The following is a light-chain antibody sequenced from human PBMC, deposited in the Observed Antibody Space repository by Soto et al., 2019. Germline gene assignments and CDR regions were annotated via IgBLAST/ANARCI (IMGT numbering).Light chain of an antibody. Sequence: QAVVTQSPSVSAAPGQKVTISCSGSSSNIGNNYVSWYQQLPGTAPKLLIYDNNKRPSGIPDRFSGSKSGTSGTLDITGLQTGDEADYYCATWDGSLPGEVFGGWTKLTVL. CDR1: SSNIGNNY. V-gene: IGLV1-51*01. CDR3: ATWDGSLPGEV. J-gene: IGLJ2*01. CDR2: DNN.